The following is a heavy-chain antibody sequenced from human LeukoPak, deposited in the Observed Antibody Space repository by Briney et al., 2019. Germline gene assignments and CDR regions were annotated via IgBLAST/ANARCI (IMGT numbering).Heavy chain of an antibody. CDR1: GFTFNNYG. J-gene: IGHJ3*02. D-gene: IGHD1-26*01. V-gene: IGHV3-30*02. CDR2: IRYDGSNT. Sequence: GGSLRLSCAASGFTFNNYGMHWVRQAPGKGLEWLAFIRYDGSNTYYADSVKGRFTVSRDDSKNTLYLQMNSLRAEDTAVYYCARSGRGGAFDIWGHGTMVTVSS. CDR3: ARSGRGGAFDI.